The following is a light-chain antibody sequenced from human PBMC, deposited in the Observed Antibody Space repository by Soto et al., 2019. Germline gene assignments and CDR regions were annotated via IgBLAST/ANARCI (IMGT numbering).Light chain of an antibody. Sequence: ELGMTQSPATLSVSPGESATLSCRASQSISSELAWYQQKPGQPPRLLIYGASTRATGVPARFTGSGSGSDFTLTISGLQSEDFAVYYCQQGHNWPLTFGQGTRLEI. CDR1: QSISSE. J-gene: IGKJ2*01. V-gene: IGKV3-15*01. CDR2: GAS. CDR3: QQGHNWPLT.